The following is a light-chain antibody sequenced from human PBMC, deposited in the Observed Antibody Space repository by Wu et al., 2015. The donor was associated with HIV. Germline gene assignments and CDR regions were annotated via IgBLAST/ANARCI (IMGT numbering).Light chain of an antibody. CDR3: QQYNNWPYS. CDR1: QSVSSN. J-gene: IGKJ2*03. V-gene: IGKV3-15*01. CDR2: GAS. Sequence: EVVLTQSPATLSLPPGERATLSCRASQSVSSNLAWYQQKPGQAPRLLIYGASTRATGIPARFSGSGSGTEFTLTISSLQSEDFAVYYCQQYNNWPYSFGQGTKLEIK.